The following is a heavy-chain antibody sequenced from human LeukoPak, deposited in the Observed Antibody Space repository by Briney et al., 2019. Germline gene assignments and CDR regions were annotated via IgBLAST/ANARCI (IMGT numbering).Heavy chain of an antibody. J-gene: IGHJ4*02. CDR2: IYTSGST. V-gene: IGHV4-61*02. CDR3: ARGYYYDSSGLAPFDD. CDR1: GGSISSGSYY. D-gene: IGHD3-22*01. Sequence: PSQTLSLTCTVSGGSISSGSYYWSWVRQPAGKGLEWIGRIYTSGSTNYNPSLKSRVTISVDTSKNQFSLKLSSVTAADTAVYYCARGYYYDSSGLAPFDDWGQGTLVTVSS.